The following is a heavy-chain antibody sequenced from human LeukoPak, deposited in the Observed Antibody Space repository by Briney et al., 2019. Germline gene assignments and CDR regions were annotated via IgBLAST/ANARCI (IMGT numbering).Heavy chain of an antibody. J-gene: IGHJ5*02. Sequence: GGSLRLSCAASGFTFSSYAMHWVRQAPGKGLEWVAVISYDGSNKYYADSVKGRFTVSRDNSKNTLYLQMNSLRAEDTAVYYCARDQVTTTSLLEGAWSDPWGQGTLVTVSS. CDR1: GFTFSSYA. CDR2: ISYDGSNK. CDR3: ARDQVTTTSLLEGAWSDP. D-gene: IGHD4-17*01. V-gene: IGHV3-30*04.